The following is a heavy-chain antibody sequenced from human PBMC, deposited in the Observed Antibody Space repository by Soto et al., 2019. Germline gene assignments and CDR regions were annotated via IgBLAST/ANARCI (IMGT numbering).Heavy chain of an antibody. CDR1: GFTFSSYA. J-gene: IGHJ3*02. CDR3: AKDSPYSASYKEDGFDI. V-gene: IGHV3-23*01. D-gene: IGHD1-26*01. Sequence: GGSLRLSCAVSGFTFSSYAMSWVRQAPGRGLEWVSSISGSGGSTYHADSVNGRFTISRDNSKNTVFLQMNSLRAEDTAVYYCAKDSPYSASYKEDGFDIWGQGSWVTVS. CDR2: ISGSGGST.